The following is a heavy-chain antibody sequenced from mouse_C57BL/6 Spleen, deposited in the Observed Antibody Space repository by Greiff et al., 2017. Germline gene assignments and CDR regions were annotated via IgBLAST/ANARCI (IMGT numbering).Heavy chain of an antibody. J-gene: IGHJ2*01. Sequence: EVKLQESGGGLVQPGGSMKLSCVASGFTFSNYWMNWVRQSPEKGLEWVAQIRLKSDNYATHYAESVKGRFTISRDDSKSSVYLQMNNLRAEDTGIYYCTEAYGYDGRFDYWGQGTTLTVSS. CDR3: TEAYGYDGRFDY. V-gene: IGHV6-3*01. CDR1: GFTFSNYW. D-gene: IGHD2-2*01. CDR2: IRLKSDNYAT.